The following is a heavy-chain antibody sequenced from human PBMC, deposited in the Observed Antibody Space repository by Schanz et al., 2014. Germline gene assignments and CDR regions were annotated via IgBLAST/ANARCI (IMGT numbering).Heavy chain of an antibody. D-gene: IGHD3-22*01. CDR1: GGTFNSYT. V-gene: IGHV1-69*04. Sequence: QVQLVQSGAEVKKPGSSVKVSCKASGGTFNSYTINWVRQAPGQGLEWMGRIIPILGIANYAQNFQGRVTITADKSSDTAYMELSSLRSEDTAVYYCAREVGLYDRGWFDPCGQGTLVTVSS. CDR2: IIPILGIA. J-gene: IGHJ5*02. CDR3: AREVGLYDRGWFDP.